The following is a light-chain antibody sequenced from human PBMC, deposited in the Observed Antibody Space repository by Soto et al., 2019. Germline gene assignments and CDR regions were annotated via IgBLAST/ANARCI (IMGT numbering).Light chain of an antibody. Sequence: IVLTQSPDTLSLSPGERATVSCRASQTVTSSYFAWYQQKPGQAPRLLIYGASNRAPGIRDRFSGSVSGTDFTLTISRLEPEYAAVYYCQRITFGQGTRLEI. V-gene: IGKV3-20*01. CDR2: GAS. J-gene: IGKJ5*01. CDR3: QRIT. CDR1: QTVTSSY.